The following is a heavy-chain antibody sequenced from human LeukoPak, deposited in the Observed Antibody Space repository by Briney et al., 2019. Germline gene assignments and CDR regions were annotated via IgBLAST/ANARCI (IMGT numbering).Heavy chain of an antibody. CDR1: GGSISSYY. J-gene: IGHJ4*02. CDR3: AREGRVTIFGVVIYYFDY. Sequence: PSETLSLTCTVSGGSISSYYWSWIRQPPGEGLEWIGRIYTSGSTNYNPSLESRVTMSVDTSKNQFSLKLSSVTAADTAVYYCAREGRVTIFGVVIYYFDYWGQGTLVTVSS. D-gene: IGHD3-3*01. CDR2: IYTSGST. V-gene: IGHV4-4*07.